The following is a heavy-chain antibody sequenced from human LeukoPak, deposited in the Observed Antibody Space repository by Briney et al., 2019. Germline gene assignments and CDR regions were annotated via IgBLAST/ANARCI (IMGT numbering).Heavy chain of an antibody. D-gene: IGHD5-18*01. Sequence: SETLSLTCAVYGGSFSGYYWSWIRQPPGKGLEWIGEINHSGSTNYNPSLKSRVTISVDTSKNQFSLKLSSVTAADTAVYYCAKDENRDTAMVHLFDYWGQGTLATVSS. V-gene: IGHV4-34*01. CDR3: AKDENRDTAMVHLFDY. CDR2: INHSGST. CDR1: GGSFSGYY. J-gene: IGHJ4*02.